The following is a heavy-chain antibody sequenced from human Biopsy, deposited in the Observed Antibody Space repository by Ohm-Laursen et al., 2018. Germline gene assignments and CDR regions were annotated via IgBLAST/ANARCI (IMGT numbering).Heavy chain of an antibody. J-gene: IGHJ5*02. Sequence: ASVKVSCKASGYTFTGYHVHWVRQAPGQGLEWMGWINAKTGDTNYAQKFQGRVTMTRDTSISTAYMELSRLTSDDTAVYYCTRGGYYYDSLAYYYWFDPWGQGTLVTVSS. V-gene: IGHV1-2*02. CDR2: INAKTGDT. CDR1: GYTFTGYH. D-gene: IGHD3-22*01. CDR3: TRGGYYYDSLAYYYWFDP.